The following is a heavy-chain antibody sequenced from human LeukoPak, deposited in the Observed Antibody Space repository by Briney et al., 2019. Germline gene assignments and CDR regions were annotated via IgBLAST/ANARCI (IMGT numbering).Heavy chain of an antibody. D-gene: IGHD3-3*01. V-gene: IGHV1-46*03. CDR1: GYTFTSYY. Sequence: ASVKVSCKASGYTFTSYYMHWVRQAPGQGLEWMGIINPSGGSTSYAQKFQGRVTMTRDTSTSTVYMELISLRSEDTAVYYCARSRRITIFGVVRRSGNWFDPWGQGTLVTVSS. CDR3: ARSRRITIFGVVRRSGNWFDP. CDR2: INPSGGST. J-gene: IGHJ5*02.